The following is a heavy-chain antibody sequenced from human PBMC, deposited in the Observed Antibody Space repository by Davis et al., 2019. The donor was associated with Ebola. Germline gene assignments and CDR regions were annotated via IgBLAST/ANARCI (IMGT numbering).Heavy chain of an antibody. J-gene: IGHJ4*02. CDR1: GFTFSDYY. Sequence: GGSLRLSCAASGFTFSDYYMSWIRQAPGKGLEWVSYITSSGSTIYYADSVKGRFTISRDNAKNSLYLQMNSLKTEDTAMYYCSTGLIALTGTNWGLDSWGQGSLVTVSS. CDR2: ITSSGSTI. V-gene: IGHV3-11*01. CDR3: STGLIALTGTNWGLDS. D-gene: IGHD6-19*01.